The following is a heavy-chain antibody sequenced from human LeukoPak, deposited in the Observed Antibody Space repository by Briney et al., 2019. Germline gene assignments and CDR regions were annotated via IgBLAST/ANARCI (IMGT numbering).Heavy chain of an antibody. D-gene: IGHD4-4*01. CDR3: ARTISNYFHYYGMDV. V-gene: IGHV4-31*03. CDR1: GGSISSGGYY. CDR2: IYYSGST. J-gene: IGHJ6*02. Sequence: SQTLSLTCTVSGGSISSGGYYWSWIRQHPGKGLEWIGYIYYSGSTYYNPSLKSRITISIDTSKNQFSLNLSSVTAADTAVYYCARTISNYFHYYGMDVWGQGTTVTVSS.